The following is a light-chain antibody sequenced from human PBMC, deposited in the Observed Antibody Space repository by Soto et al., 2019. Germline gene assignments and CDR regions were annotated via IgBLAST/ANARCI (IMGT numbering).Light chain of an antibody. CDR2: EVS. Sequence: QSVLTQPASVSGSPGQSITISCTGTSSDVGSYNLVSWYQQHPGKAPKLMIYEVSKRPSGVSNRFSGSKSGNTASLTISGLQAEDEADYYCCSYAGSSTHHWVFGGGTKLTVL. V-gene: IGLV2-23*02. J-gene: IGLJ3*02. CDR1: SSDVGSYNL. CDR3: CSYAGSSTHHWV.